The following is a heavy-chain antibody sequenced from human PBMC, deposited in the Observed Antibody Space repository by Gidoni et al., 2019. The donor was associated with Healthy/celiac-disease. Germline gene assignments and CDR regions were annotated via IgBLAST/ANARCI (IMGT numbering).Heavy chain of an antibody. D-gene: IGHD3-22*01. CDR3: ASSDSSGYLTFGDYGMDV. Sequence: QVQLVQSGAEVKKPGSSVKVSCKASGGTFISHAISWVRQAQGQGLKGMGGIILIFGTANYAQKFQGRVTITADKSTSTAYMELSSLRSEDTAVYYCASSDSSGYLTFGDYGMDVWGQGTTVTVSS. J-gene: IGHJ6*02. V-gene: IGHV1-69*06. CDR1: GGTFISHA. CDR2: IILIFGTA.